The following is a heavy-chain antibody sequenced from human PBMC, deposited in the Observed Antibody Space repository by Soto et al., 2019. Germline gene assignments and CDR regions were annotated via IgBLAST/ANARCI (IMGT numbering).Heavy chain of an antibody. V-gene: IGHV1-2*02. D-gene: IGHD2-2*01. Sequence: GASVKVSCKASGYTFTGYYMHWVRQAPGQGLEWMGWINPNSGGTNYAQKFQGRVTMTRDTSISTAYMGLSRLRSDDTAVYYCAKEGSSTTALLGVAGYYGMDVSGQGTTVTVSS. CDR3: AKEGSSTTALLGVAGYYGMDV. CDR1: GYTFTGYY. J-gene: IGHJ6*02. CDR2: INPNSGGT.